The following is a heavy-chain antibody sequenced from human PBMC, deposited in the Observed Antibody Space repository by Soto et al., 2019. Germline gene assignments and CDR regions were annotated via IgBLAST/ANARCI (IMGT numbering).Heavy chain of an antibody. D-gene: IGHD3-22*01. CDR1: GYTFTSYA. J-gene: IGHJ4*02. Sequence: ASVKVSCKASGYTFTSYAMHWVRQAPGQRLEWMGWINAGNGNTKYSQKFQGRVTITRDTSASTAYTELSSLRSEDTAVYYCARGSGPMIEWHWGQGTLVTVSS. CDR2: INAGNGNT. V-gene: IGHV1-3*01. CDR3: ARGSGPMIEWH.